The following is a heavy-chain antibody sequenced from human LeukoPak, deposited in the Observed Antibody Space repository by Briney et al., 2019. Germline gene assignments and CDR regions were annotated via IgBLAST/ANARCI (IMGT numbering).Heavy chain of an antibody. V-gene: IGHV4-31*03. CDR1: GGSISSGGYY. J-gene: IGHJ4*02. Sequence: SQTLSLTCTVSGGSISSGGYYWSWIRQHPGKGLEWIGYIYYSGSTYYNPSLKSRVTISVDTSKNQFSLKLSSVTAADTAVYYCARGSEDYVAGTRFDYWGQGTLVTVSS. D-gene: IGHD1-14*01. CDR2: IYYSGST. CDR3: ARGSEDYVAGTRFDY.